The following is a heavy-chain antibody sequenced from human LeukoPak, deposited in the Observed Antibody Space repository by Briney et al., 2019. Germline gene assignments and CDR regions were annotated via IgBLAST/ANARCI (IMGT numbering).Heavy chain of an antibody. D-gene: IGHD3-22*01. Sequence: GASVKVSCKASGYTFTGYYMHWVRQAPGQGLEWMGIINPSGGSTSYAQKFQGRVTMTRDMSTSTVYMELSSLRSEDTAVYYCARDRDYYDSSGYEFDYWGQGTLVTVSS. J-gene: IGHJ4*02. V-gene: IGHV1-46*01. CDR3: ARDRDYYDSSGYEFDY. CDR2: INPSGGST. CDR1: GYTFTGYY.